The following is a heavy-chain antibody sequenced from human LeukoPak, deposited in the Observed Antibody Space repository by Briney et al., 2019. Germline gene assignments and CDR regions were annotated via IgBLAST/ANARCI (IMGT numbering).Heavy chain of an antibody. D-gene: IGHD2-21*01. CDR3: ARVPSVIDAFDI. J-gene: IGHJ3*02. V-gene: IGHV4-31*03. CDR2: IYYTGST. Sequence: SQTLSLTCTVSGGSISSGGYYWSWIRQHPGKGLEWIAHIYYTGSTYYNPSLKSRLTISVDTSKNHFSLRLSSMTAADTAVYYCARVPSVIDAFDIWGQGTMVTVSS. CDR1: GGSISSGGYY.